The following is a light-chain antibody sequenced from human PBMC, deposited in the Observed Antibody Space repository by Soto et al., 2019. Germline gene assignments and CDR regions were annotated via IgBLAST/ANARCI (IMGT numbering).Light chain of an antibody. J-gene: IGKJ2*01. CDR1: QSVTLW. V-gene: IGKV1-5*03. CDR2: KAS. Sequence: DIQMTQSPSIVSASVGDGVTIACRASQSVTLWLTWYQQKPGKAPKPLLYKASTLESGVPSRFSGNGSETDFTLTISSLQPDDIGTYYCQQYSSYPYTFGQGTKLEIK. CDR3: QQYSSYPYT.